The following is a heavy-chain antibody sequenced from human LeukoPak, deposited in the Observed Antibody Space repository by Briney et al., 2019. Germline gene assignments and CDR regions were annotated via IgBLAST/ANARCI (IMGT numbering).Heavy chain of an antibody. CDR1: GFTFSNYN. J-gene: IGHJ4*02. CDR2: ISSSSSYI. Sequence: PGGSLRLSCAVSGFTFSNYNMNWVRQAPGKGLEWVSSISSSSSYIYYADSVKGRFTNSRDNAKNSLYLQMNSLRAEDTAVYYCAREGDTAMVTVDYWGQGTLVTVAS. CDR3: AREGDTAMVTVDY. V-gene: IGHV3-21*01. D-gene: IGHD5-18*01.